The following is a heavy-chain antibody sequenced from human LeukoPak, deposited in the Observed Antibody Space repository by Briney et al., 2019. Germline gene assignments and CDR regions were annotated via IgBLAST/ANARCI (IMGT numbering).Heavy chain of an antibody. CDR3: ARPRLLYGSGPILV. Sequence: SETLSLTCTVSGGSISSSSYYWGWIRQPPGKGLEWIGNIYYSGSTYYNPSLKSRVTISVDTSKNQFSLKLSSVTAADTAVYYCARPRLLYGSGPILVWGQGNLVTVSS. J-gene: IGHJ4*02. V-gene: IGHV4-39*01. CDR2: IYYSGST. CDR1: GGSISSSSYY. D-gene: IGHD3-10*01.